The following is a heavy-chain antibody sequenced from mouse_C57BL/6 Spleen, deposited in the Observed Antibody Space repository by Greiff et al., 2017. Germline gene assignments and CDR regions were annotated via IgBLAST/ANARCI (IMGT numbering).Heavy chain of an antibody. D-gene: IGHD1-1*01. CDR2: IYPDNGGT. V-gene: IGHV1-19*01. J-gene: IGHJ3*01. CDR3: ARSYYDGSSYGFAY. Sequence: VQLQQPGPVLVKPGASVKMSCKASGYTFTDYYMTWVKQSPGKRLEWIGVIYPDNGGTSYNEKFKGKATMTVDTSSSTASMELNSLTSEDSAVYYCARSYYDGSSYGFAYWGQGTMVTVSA. CDR1: GYTFTDYY.